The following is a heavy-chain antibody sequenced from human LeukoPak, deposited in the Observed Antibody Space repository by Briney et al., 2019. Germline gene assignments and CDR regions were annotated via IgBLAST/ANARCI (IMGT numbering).Heavy chain of an antibody. V-gene: IGHV3-7*01. CDR2: IKKDGSEK. CDR1: GFTFSSYW. D-gene: IGHD5-18*01. CDR3: ARHLSGITGYTYGRGIDY. Sequence: GGSLRLSCAASGFTFSSYWMSWVRQAPGKGLEWVANIKKDGSEKYYVDSVKGRFTISRDNAKTSLYLQTNSLRAEGTAVYYCARHLSGITGYTYGRGIDYWGQGTLVTVSS. J-gene: IGHJ4*02.